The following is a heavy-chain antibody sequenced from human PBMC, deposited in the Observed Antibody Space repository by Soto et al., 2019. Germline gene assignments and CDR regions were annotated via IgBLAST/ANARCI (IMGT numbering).Heavy chain of an antibody. V-gene: IGHV3-23*01. CDR3: TRAYVGSSWYYYYYGMDV. D-gene: IGHD6-13*01. CDR1: GFTFSSYA. Sequence: GSLRLSCAASGFTFSSYAMSWVRQAPGKGLEWVSAISGSGVSTYYADSVKGRFTISRDNSKNTLYLQMNSLRAEDTAVYYCTRAYVGSSWYYYYYGMDVWGQGTTVTVSS. CDR2: ISGSGVST. J-gene: IGHJ6*02.